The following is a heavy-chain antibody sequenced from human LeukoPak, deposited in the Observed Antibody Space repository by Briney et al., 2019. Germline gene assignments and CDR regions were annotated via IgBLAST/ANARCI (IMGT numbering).Heavy chain of an antibody. Sequence: PGGSLRLSCAASGFTFSNYGMNSVRQAPGEGVECGSFTYTSGSYIYDGDSVKGRFTISRDNGMNLLFLQMNGLRGEDTAVYYCARGRSITLLRGVAMSDGFDIWGEGAMVAVSS. CDR2: TYTSGSYI. V-gene: IGHV3-21*06. CDR3: ARGRSITLLRGVAMSDGFDI. J-gene: IGHJ3*02. D-gene: IGHD3-10*01. CDR1: GFTFSNYG.